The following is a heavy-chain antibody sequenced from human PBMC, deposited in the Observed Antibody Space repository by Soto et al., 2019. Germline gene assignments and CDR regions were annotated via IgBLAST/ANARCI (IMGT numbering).Heavy chain of an antibody. Sequence: QVQLVESGGGVVQPGRSLRLSCAASGFTFSSYGMHWVRQAPGKGLEWVAVIWYDGSNIYYAGSVKGRFTISRDNSKNTLSLQMNSLRAEDTAVYYCARAYCSSTSCYPYGMDVWGQGTTVTVSS. CDR3: ARAYCSSTSCYPYGMDV. CDR1: GFTFSSYG. D-gene: IGHD2-2*01. J-gene: IGHJ6*02. CDR2: IWYDGSNI. V-gene: IGHV3-33*01.